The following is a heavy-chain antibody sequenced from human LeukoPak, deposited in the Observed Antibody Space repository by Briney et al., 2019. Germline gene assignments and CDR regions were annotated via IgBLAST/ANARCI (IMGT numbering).Heavy chain of an antibody. D-gene: IGHD5-18*01. Sequence: SETLSLTCTVSGGSISSGGYYWSWIRQPPGKGLEWIGYIYHSGSTYYNPSLKSRVTISVDTSKNQFSLKLSSVTAADTAVYYCARGFPIQLIHWGQGTLVTVSS. CDR3: ARGFPIQLIH. V-gene: IGHV4-30-2*01. CDR2: IYHSGST. CDR1: GGSISSGGYY. J-gene: IGHJ1*01.